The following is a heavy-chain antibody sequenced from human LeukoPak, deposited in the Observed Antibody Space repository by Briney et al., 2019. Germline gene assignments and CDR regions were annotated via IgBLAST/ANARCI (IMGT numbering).Heavy chain of an antibody. CDR1: AFSFSSYW. CDR2: INQDGSEK. D-gene: IGHD2-2*02. V-gene: IGHV3-7*01. Sequence: PGGSLRLSCAASAFSFSSYWMSWVCQAPGEGLGWVSNINQDGSEKYYVDSVKGRFTISRDNAKNSRYLQMNSLRAEDTAVYYCARPVPAAISPDAFDIWGQGTMVTVSS. CDR3: ARPVPAAISPDAFDI. J-gene: IGHJ3*02.